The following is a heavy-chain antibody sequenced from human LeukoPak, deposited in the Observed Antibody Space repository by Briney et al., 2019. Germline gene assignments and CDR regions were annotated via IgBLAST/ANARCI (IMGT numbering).Heavy chain of an antibody. D-gene: IGHD5-12*01. CDR2: VYYSGST. CDR3: ARVEDSGYDYRGWFDP. CDR1: GGSISSSTYY. J-gene: IGHJ5*02. Sequence: SETLSLTCTVSGGSISSSTYYWGWIRQPPGKGLEWFGSVYYSGSTYYNPSLKSRVTISVDTSKNQFSLKLSSVTAADTAVYYCARVEDSGYDYRGWFDPWGQGTLVTVSS. V-gene: IGHV4-39*07.